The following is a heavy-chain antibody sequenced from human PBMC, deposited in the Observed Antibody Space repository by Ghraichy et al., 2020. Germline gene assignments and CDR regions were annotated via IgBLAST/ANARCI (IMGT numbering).Heavy chain of an antibody. D-gene: IGHD3-3*02. V-gene: IGHV3-21*01. CDR2: ITSSSSYI. J-gene: IGHJ6*02. Sequence: GESLNISCAASGFTFSSYWMSWVRQAPGKGLEWVSSITSSSSYIYYADSVKGRFTISRDNAKNSLYLQMNSLRAEDTAVYYCARVSNPSYYYYVMDVWGQGTTVTVSS. CDR3: ARVSNPSYYYYVMDV. CDR1: GFTFSSYW.